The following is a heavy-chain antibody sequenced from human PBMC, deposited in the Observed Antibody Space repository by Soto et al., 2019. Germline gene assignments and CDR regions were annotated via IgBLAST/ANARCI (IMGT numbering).Heavy chain of an antibody. Sequence: XETLSLTCPVSGSSITNFYWSWIRQSARKGLEWIGRIYTRGSTDYNPSLKSRVTISIDTSKNQVSLTPKSVTAADTAVYYCARGGAYYFESWGQGIQVTV. CDR3: ARGGAYYFES. D-gene: IGHD3-16*01. CDR2: IYTRGST. CDR1: GSSITNFY. J-gene: IGHJ4*02. V-gene: IGHV4-4*07.